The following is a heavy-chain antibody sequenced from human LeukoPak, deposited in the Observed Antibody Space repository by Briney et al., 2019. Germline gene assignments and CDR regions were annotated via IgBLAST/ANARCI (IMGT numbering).Heavy chain of an antibody. CDR3: GTDTTVTTAKRRVQARNWYFDV. CDR2: INHSGNT. J-gene: IGHJ2*01. V-gene: IGHV4-34*01. Sequence: SETLSLTCAVYGGSFRVYYWSWIPQPPGRRLEWIGEINHSGNTSYSTSLKSRVTISVDTSKNQFSRKLSSVTAADTSAYNRGTDTTVTTAKRRVQARNWYFDVWGRGTLVTVSS. D-gene: IGHD4-17*01. CDR1: GGSFRVYY.